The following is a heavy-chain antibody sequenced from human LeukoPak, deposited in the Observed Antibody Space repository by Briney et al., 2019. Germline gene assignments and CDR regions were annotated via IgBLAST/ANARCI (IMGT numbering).Heavy chain of an antibody. CDR3: VQDRDTEGYGDLEY. V-gene: IGHV3-64D*09. CDR2: ISSNGDST. J-gene: IGHJ4*02. D-gene: IGHD3-10*01. Sequence: GGSLTQSRSGSGFTFRSSAMHWVRQAPGKGLEHVSAISSNGDSTYYADSVKGRFTMSRDNSKNTLFLQMSSLRAEDTGVYYCVQDRDTEGYGDLEYWGRGEPWSAS. CDR1: GFTFRSSA.